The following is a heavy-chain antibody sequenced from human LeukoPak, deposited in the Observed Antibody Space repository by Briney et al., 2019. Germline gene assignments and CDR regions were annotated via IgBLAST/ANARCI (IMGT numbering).Heavy chain of an antibody. V-gene: IGHV4-39*01. CDR3: ARHSRPGYGDYENAFDI. CDR1: GFTVSSNY. D-gene: IGHD5-12*01. J-gene: IGHJ3*02. CDR2: FYDSGST. Sequence: GSLRLSCAASGFTVSSNYMSWVRQAPGKGLEWIGNFYDSGSTWYNPSLKSRVTISGDTSKNQFSLKLTSVTAADTAVYYCARHSRPGYGDYENAFDIWGQGTMVTVSS.